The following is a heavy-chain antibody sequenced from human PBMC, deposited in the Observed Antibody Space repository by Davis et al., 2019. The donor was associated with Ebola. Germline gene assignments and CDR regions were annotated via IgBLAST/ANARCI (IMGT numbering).Heavy chain of an antibody. D-gene: IGHD2-15*01. CDR3: ARWKAWPGYCSGGSCLYYYGMDV. J-gene: IGHJ6*02. CDR2: MNPNSGNT. V-gene: IGHV1-8*01. Sequence: ASVKVSCKASGYTFTSYDINWVRQATGQGLEWMGWMNPNSGNTGYAQKFQGRVTMTRNTSISTAYMELSSLRSEDTAVYYCARWKAWPGYCSGGSCLYYYGMDVWGQGTTVTVSS. CDR1: GYTFTSYD.